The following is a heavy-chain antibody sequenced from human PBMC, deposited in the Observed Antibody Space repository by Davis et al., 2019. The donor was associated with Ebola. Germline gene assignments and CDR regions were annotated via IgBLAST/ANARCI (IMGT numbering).Heavy chain of an antibody. CDR2: ISSNGGST. D-gene: IGHD1-26*01. CDR3: ARDFYSGSDWGGWYFDL. Sequence: GESLKISCAASGFTFSSYAMHWVRQAPGKGLEYVSAISSNGGSTYYANSVKGRFTISRDNSKNTLYLQMGSLRAEDMAVYYCARDFYSGSDWGGWYFDLWGRGTLVTVSS. V-gene: IGHV3-64*01. J-gene: IGHJ2*01. CDR1: GFTFSSYA.